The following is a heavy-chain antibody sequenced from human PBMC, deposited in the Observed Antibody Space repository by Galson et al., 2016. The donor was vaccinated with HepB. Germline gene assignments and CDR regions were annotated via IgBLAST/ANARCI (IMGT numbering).Heavy chain of an antibody. CDR3: ATSIGMIAATITFGMDV. CDR2: TSYDGRTT. CDR1: GLIFSDRS. V-gene: IGHV3-30*03. D-gene: IGHD6-25*01. J-gene: IGHJ6*04. Sequence: SLRLSCAASGLIFSDRSAHWVRQGPHKGLEWVAATSYDGRTTLYGGSVKGRFTISRDNSKNTVFLQMDSLRREDTAVYYCATSIGMIAATITFGMDVWGKGSTVSVSS.